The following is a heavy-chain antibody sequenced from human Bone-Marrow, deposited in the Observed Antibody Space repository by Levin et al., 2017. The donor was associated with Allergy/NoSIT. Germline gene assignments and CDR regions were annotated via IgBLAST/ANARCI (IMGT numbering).Heavy chain of an antibody. CDR1: GYTFTDYY. Sequence: ASVKVSCKATGYTFTDYYIHWIRQAPGQGLEWMGRINPDGGGTKFSQKSEGRVTLTSDTSIRTVNMELSSLRSDDTAVYFCARDLVGVDAFDFWGQGTMVIVSS. V-gene: IGHV1-2*02. CDR3: ARDLVGVDAFDF. D-gene: IGHD1-26*01. J-gene: IGHJ3*01. CDR2: INPDGGGT.